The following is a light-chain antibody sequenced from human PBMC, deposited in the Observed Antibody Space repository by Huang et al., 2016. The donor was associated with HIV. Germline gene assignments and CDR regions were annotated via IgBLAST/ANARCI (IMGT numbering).Light chain of an antibody. CDR1: QSVYSSSTSKDY. CDR2: WAS. V-gene: IGKV4-1*01. Sequence: DIIMTQSPDSLAVSLGERATLNCRSSQSVYSSSTSKDYMAWFQQKPGQPPRLLLFWASTREAGVPDRFNGSGSGTHFTLTIASLEAEDAAIYYCQQYYSSPQTFGQGTRVEVK. J-gene: IGKJ1*01. CDR3: QQYYSSPQT.